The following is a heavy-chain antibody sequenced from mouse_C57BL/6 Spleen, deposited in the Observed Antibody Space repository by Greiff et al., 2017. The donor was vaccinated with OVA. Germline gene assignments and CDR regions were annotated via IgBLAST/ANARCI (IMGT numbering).Heavy chain of an antibody. V-gene: IGHV5-9-1*02. Sequence: EVKLMESGEGLVKPGGSLKLSCAASGFTFSSYAMSWVRQTPEKRLEWVAYISSGGDYIYYADTVKGRFTISRDNARNTLYLQMSSLKSEDTAMYYCTREGGYDPYYFDYWGQGTTLTVSS. D-gene: IGHD2-2*01. J-gene: IGHJ2*01. CDR1: GFTFSSYA. CDR2: ISSGGDYI. CDR3: TREGGYDPYYFDY.